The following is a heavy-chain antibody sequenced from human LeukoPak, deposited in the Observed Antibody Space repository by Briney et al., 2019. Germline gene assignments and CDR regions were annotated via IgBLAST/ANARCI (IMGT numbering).Heavy chain of an antibody. CDR2: IYYSATT. Sequence: TSETLSLTCTVSGGSISSYYWSWIRQPPGKGLGWIGYIYYSATTNYNPSLKSRVTISVDTSKNQFSLKLSSVTAADTAVYYCARRVAGFNYFDYWGQGTLVTVSS. J-gene: IGHJ4*02. V-gene: IGHV4-59*12. CDR3: ARRVAGFNYFDY. D-gene: IGHD6-19*01. CDR1: GGSISSYY.